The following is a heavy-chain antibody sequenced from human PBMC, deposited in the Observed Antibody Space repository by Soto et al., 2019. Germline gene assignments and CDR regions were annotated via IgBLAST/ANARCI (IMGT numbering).Heavy chain of an antibody. D-gene: IGHD3-22*01. V-gene: IGHV3-48*02. Sequence: EVQLVESGGDLVQPGGSLRLSCAASGFTFSSYSMNWVRQAPGKGLEWVSYISSSSSTIYYADSVKGRFTISRDNAKNSLYLQMNSLRDEDTAVYYCARGIQYYDSSGHNVDYWGQGTLVTVSS. CDR3: ARGIQYYDSSGHNVDY. J-gene: IGHJ4*02. CDR2: ISSSSSTI. CDR1: GFTFSSYS.